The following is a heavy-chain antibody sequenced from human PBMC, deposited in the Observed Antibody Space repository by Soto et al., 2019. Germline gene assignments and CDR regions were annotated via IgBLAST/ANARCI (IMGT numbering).Heavy chain of an antibody. CDR1: GFTFNSLS. J-gene: IGHJ4*02. D-gene: IGHD2-21*02. Sequence: QVQLVESGGGMVQPGTSLRLSCAASGFTFNSLSLHWVRQRPDKGLEWVAVISHDGRVTFYADFVKGRFTVSRHNSKNTIYLQVNSLRAEDTAVYYCAREPYGDSQYSDYWGQGTLVTVSS. CDR3: AREPYGDSQYSDY. CDR2: ISHDGRVT. V-gene: IGHV3-30*04.